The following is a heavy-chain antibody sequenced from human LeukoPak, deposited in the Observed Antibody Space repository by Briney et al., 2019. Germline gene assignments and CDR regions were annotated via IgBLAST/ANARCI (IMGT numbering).Heavy chain of an antibody. CDR2: IYYSGTT. J-gene: IGHJ3*02. CDR3: ARLNDRADAFDI. Sequence: PSETLSLTCTVSGGSINNYYWTWIRQPPGKRLEWIGYIYYSGTTSYNPSLESRVTISLDTSKNQSSLKLSSVTAADTAVYYCARLNDRADAFDIWGQGTMVTVSS. D-gene: IGHD3-22*01. V-gene: IGHV4-59*01. CDR1: GGSINNYY.